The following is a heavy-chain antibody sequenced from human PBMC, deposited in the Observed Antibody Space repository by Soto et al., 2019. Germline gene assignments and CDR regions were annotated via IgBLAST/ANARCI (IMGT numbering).Heavy chain of an antibody. D-gene: IGHD6-19*01. Sequence: EVQLLESGGGLVQPGGSLRLSCAASGFTFSSYAMSWVRQAPGKGLEWVSAISGSGGSTYYADSVKGRFTSSRDNSKNTLYLQMNSLRAEDTAVYYCAKDTRHSSGGPTNGGQGTLVTVSS. CDR1: GFTFSSYA. CDR2: ISGSGGST. J-gene: IGHJ4*02. CDR3: AKDTRHSSGGPTN. V-gene: IGHV3-23*01.